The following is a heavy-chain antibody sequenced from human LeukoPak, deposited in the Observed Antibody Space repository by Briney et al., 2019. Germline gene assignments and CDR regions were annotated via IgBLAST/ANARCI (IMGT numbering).Heavy chain of an antibody. D-gene: IGHD2-21*02. J-gene: IGHJ4*02. CDR2: IIPIFGTV. CDR3: ARDLAYCGGDCYPGGDY. V-gene: IGHV1-69*06. Sequence: ASVKVSCKASGGTFSSYAISWVRQAPGQGLEWMGRIIPIFGTVNYAQKFQGRVTITADKSTSTAYMELSSLRSEDTAVYYCARDLAYCGGDCYPGGDYWGQGTLVTVSS. CDR1: GGTFSSYA.